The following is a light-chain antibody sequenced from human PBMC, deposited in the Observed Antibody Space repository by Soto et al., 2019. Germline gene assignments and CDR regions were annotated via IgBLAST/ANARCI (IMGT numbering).Light chain of an antibody. CDR3: SSYTSSNTVV. CDR1: SSDVCGYNY. J-gene: IGLJ2*01. Sequence: QSALTQPASVSGSPGQSITITCTGTSSDVCGYNYVSWYQQHPGKAPKLMIYEVSNRPSGVSNRFSGSKSGNTASLTISGLQAEDEANYYCSSYTSSNTVVFGGGTKLTVL. CDR2: EVS. V-gene: IGLV2-14*01.